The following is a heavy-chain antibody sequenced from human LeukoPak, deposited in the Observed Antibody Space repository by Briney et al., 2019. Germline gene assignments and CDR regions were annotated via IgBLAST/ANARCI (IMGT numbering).Heavy chain of an antibody. CDR1: GGTFSSYA. V-gene: IGHV1-69*06. CDR3: ARVPVKGLRLGASEG. D-gene: IGHD3-16*01. CDR2: IIPIFGTA. Sequence: ASVKVSCKASGGTFSSYAISWVRQAPGQGLEWMGGIIPIFGTANYAQKFQGRVTITADKSTSTAYMELSSLRSEDTAVYYCARVPVKGLRLGASEGWGQGTLVTVSS. J-gene: IGHJ4*02.